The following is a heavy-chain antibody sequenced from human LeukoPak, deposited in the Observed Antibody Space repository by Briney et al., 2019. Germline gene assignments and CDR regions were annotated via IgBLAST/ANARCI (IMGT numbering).Heavy chain of an antibody. D-gene: IGHD3-10*01. V-gene: IGHV3-11*04. J-gene: IGHJ4*02. Sequence: PGGSLRLSCVASEVSFTAYHMGWIRQAPGKGPEWLSYISASGNTKLYADSVKGRFTISRDNSKNTLYLQMNSLRAEDTAVYYCARVGITMVRGVIDYWDQGTLVTVSS. CDR3: ARVGITMVRGVIDY. CDR2: ISASGNTK. CDR1: EVSFTAYH.